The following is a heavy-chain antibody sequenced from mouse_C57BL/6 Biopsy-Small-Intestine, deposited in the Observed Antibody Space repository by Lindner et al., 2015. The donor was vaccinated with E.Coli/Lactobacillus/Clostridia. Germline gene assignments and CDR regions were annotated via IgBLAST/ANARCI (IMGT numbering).Heavy chain of an antibody. J-gene: IGHJ4*01. Sequence: VQLQESGGGLVKPGGSLKLSCAASGFTFSDYGMHWVRQAPEKGLEWVVYISSGSSTIYYADTVKGRFTIPRDNAKNTLFLQMTSLRSEDAAMYYCARWGELRLRGAMDYWGQGTSVTVSS. CDR3: ARWGELRLRGAMDY. CDR2: ISSGSSTI. V-gene: IGHV5-17*01. D-gene: IGHD3-2*02. CDR1: GFTFSDYG.